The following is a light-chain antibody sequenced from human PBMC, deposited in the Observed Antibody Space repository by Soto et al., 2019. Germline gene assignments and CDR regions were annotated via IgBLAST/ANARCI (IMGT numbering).Light chain of an antibody. J-gene: IGKJ1*01. CDR1: QSVSNNY. Sequence: EIVLPQSPGTLSLSPGERATLSGRASQSVSNNYLAWYQQKPGQAPRLLIYGASNRATGIPDRFSGSGSGTDFTLTISSLQPDDFATYYCQQYNSYSRTFGQGTKVDIK. CDR3: QQYNSYSRT. V-gene: IGKV3-20*01. CDR2: GAS.